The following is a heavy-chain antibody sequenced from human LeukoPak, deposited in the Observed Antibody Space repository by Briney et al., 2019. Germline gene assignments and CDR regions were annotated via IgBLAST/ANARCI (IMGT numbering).Heavy chain of an antibody. J-gene: IGHJ4*02. Sequence: GWALRLSCAASVCTFDDYAMHWLRQAPGKGLEWVSGISWNSGSIGYADSVKGRFTISRDNAKNSLYLQMNSLRAEDPAFYYCAKAGYSSSWPFDYWGQGTLVTVSS. CDR3: AKAGYSSSWPFDY. CDR1: VCTFDDYA. CDR2: ISWNSGSI. V-gene: IGHV3-9*01. D-gene: IGHD6-13*01.